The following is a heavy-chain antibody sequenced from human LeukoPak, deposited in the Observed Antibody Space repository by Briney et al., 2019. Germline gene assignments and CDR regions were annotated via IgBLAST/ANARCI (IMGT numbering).Heavy chain of an antibody. V-gene: IGHV4-59*01. Sequence: PSETLSLTCTVSGGSISSYYWSWIRQPPGKGLEWIGYIYYSGSTNYNPSLKSRVTISVGTSKNQFSLKLSSVTAADTAVYYCARRCSDSSGYPRDAFDIWGQGTMVTVSS. J-gene: IGHJ3*02. CDR2: IYYSGST. CDR3: ARRCSDSSGYPRDAFDI. D-gene: IGHD3-22*01. CDR1: GGSISSYY.